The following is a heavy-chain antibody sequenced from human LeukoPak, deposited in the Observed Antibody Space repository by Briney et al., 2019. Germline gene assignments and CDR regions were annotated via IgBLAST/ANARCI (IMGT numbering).Heavy chain of an antibody. CDR2: ITYDGTDT. CDR1: GFNFRSYA. V-gene: IGHV3-30*04. J-gene: IGHJ3*02. D-gene: IGHD3-16*01. CDR3: ARPGGYAFDM. Sequence: GTSLRLSCAASGFNFRSYAFHWVRQAPGKGPEWMAFITYDGTDTYYADSVKGRFTLSRDNSQNIQYLQMNSLRAADTAVYYCARPGGYAFDMWGQGTMVTVSS.